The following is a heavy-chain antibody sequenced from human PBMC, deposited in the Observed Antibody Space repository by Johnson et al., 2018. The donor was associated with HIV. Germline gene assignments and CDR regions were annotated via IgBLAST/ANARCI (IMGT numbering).Heavy chain of an antibody. V-gene: IGHV3-30*04. J-gene: IGHJ3*01. CDR2: ITHDGSKK. D-gene: IGHD6-13*01. CDR3: ARDDIQILGGYSSNWPENSFDV. Sequence: VESGGGVVQPGRSLRLSCVASGFTFSRYAVHWFRQAPGKGLEWVAIITHDGSKKYYADSVQGRFTISRDASKNTLYLQMSSLRPEDTPVYYFARDDIQILGGYSSNWPENSFDVWGQGTMVTVSS. CDR1: GFTFSRYA.